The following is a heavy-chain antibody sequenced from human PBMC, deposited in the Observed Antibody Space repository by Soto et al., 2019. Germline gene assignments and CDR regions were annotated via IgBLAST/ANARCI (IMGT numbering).Heavy chain of an antibody. Sequence: SVKVSCKASGGTFSSHAITWVRQAPGQGLEWMGGIIPIFGTANYAQKFQGRLTIAADEFTSTAYMELRSLRSEDTAVYYCARGLRWGSGWAYFDYWGQGTLVTVS. CDR2: IIPIFGTA. CDR3: ARGLRWGSGWAYFDY. J-gene: IGHJ4*02. V-gene: IGHV1-69*13. D-gene: IGHD6-19*01. CDR1: GGTFSSHA.